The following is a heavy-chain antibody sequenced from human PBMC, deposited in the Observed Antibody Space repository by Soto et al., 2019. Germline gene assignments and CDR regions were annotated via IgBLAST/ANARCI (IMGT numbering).Heavy chain of an antibody. D-gene: IGHD4-17*01. J-gene: IGHJ6*03. CDR3: ARHRRYGDYPYSYYYMDV. V-gene: IGHV4-39*01. CDR1: GGSISSSSQY. Sequence: QLQLQESGPGLVKPSETLSLTCSVSGGSISSSSQYWDWIRQPPGKGLEWIGSIFYSGSTYYNPAPKSRGTISVDTSRNQFSLKLSRVTAADTAVYYCARHRRYGDYPYSYYYMDVWGKGTTVTFSS. CDR2: IFYSGST.